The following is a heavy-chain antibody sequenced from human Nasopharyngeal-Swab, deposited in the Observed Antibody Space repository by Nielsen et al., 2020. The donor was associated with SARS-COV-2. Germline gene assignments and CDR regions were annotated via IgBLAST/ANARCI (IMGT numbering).Heavy chain of an antibody. D-gene: IGHD1-1*01. CDR3: ARENWNDEAFWVGGIDY. CDR1: GFTFSSYG. J-gene: IGHJ4*02. Sequence: SLKISCAASGFTFSSYGMHWVRQAPGKGLEWVAVISYDGSNKYYADSVKGRFTISRDNSKNTLYLQMNSLRAEDTAVYYCARENWNDEAFWVGGIDYWGQGTLVTVSS. CDR2: ISYDGSNK. V-gene: IGHV3-30*03.